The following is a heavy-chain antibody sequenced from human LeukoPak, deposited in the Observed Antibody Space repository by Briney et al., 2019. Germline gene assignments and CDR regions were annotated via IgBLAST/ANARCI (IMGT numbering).Heavy chain of an antibody. CDR1: GGSISSHY. D-gene: IGHD5-24*01. Sequence: SETLSLTCTVSGGSISSHYWSWIRQPPGKGLEWVGDIYYSGSTNYTPSPTSRVTISVDTSKNQFSLKLSSVTAADTAVYYCARWRWLKFSYFDYWGQGTLVTVSS. V-gene: IGHV4-59*11. CDR2: IYYSGST. CDR3: ARWRWLKFSYFDY. J-gene: IGHJ4*02.